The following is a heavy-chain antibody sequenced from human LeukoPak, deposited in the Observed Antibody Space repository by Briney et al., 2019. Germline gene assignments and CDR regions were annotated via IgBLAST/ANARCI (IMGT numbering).Heavy chain of an antibody. CDR2: ISGSGGST. V-gene: IGHV3-23*01. Sequence: GGSLRLSCAASGFTFRSYWMSWVRQAPGKGLEWVSAISGSGGSTYYADSVKGRFTISRDNSKNTLYLQMNSLRAEDTAVYYCAKNNKGPGPDIVVVPAAIDYYYYYMDVWGKGTTVTISS. CDR3: AKNNKGPGPDIVVVPAAIDYYYYYMDV. CDR1: GFTFRSYW. D-gene: IGHD2-2*02. J-gene: IGHJ6*03.